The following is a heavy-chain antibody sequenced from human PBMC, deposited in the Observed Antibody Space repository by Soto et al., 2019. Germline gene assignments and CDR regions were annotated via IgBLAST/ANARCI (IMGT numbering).Heavy chain of an antibody. CDR2: INSDGSST. D-gene: IGHD3-9*01. Sequence: EVQLVESGGGLVQPGGSLRLSCAASGFTFSSYWMHWVRQAPGKGLVWVSRINSDGSSTSYADSVKGRFTISRDNAKNTLYLQMNSLRAEDTAVYYCASYYDILTGYYNDAFDIWGQGTMVTVSS. CDR1: GFTFSSYW. J-gene: IGHJ3*02. V-gene: IGHV3-74*01. CDR3: ASYYDILTGYYNDAFDI.